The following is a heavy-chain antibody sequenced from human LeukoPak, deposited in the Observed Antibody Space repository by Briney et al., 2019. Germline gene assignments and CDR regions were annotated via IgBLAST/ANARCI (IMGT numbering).Heavy chain of an antibody. Sequence: GGSLRLSCAASGFTFSDYYMSWIRQAPGKGLEWVSYISSSGSTIYYADSVKGRFTISRDNAKNSPYLQMNSLRAEDTAVYYCARERSYDFWSGRPDAFDIWGQGTMVTVSS. CDR3: ARERSYDFWSGRPDAFDI. D-gene: IGHD3-3*01. CDR1: GFTFSDYY. V-gene: IGHV3-11*04. CDR2: ISSSGSTI. J-gene: IGHJ3*02.